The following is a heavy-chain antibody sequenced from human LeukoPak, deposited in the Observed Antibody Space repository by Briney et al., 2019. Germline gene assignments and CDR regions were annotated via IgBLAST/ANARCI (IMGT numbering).Heavy chain of an antibody. D-gene: IGHD6-19*01. V-gene: IGHV3-23*01. CDR2: ISNSGGST. CDR3: AKDHGSGGADYFDY. Sequence: GGSLRLSCAASGFTFSSYAMSWVRQAPGKGLEWVSVISNSGGSTDYADSVKGRFTISRDNSKNTLHLQMNSLRAEDTAVYYCAKDHGSGGADYFDYWGQGTLVTVSS. CDR1: GFTFSSYA. J-gene: IGHJ4*02.